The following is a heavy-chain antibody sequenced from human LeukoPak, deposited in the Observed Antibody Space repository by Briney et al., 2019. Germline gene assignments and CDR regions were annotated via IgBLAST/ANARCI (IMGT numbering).Heavy chain of an antibody. V-gene: IGHV3-33*01. Sequence: GRSLRLSCAASGFTFSSYGMHWVRQAPGKGLEWVAVIWYDGSNKYYADSVKGRFTISRDNSKNTLYLQMNSLRAEDTAVYYCARTTSRYYFDYWGQGTLVTVSS. D-gene: IGHD1-1*01. J-gene: IGHJ4*02. CDR2: IWYDGSNK. CDR3: ARTTSRYYFDY. CDR1: GFTFSSYG.